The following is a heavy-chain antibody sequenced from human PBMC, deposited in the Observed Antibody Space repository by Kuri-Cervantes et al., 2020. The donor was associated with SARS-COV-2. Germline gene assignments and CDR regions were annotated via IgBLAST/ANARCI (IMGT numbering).Heavy chain of an antibody. CDR2: ISAYNGNT. CDR1: GYTFPSYG. D-gene: IGHD3-9*01. Sequence: ASVTVTCKASGYTFPSYGISWVRQAPGQGLAWMGWISAYNGNTNYVQKLQGRVTMTTETSTRTAYMELRSLSSDDTAGYYCSRDNLPQTGTDYWGQGTLVTVSS. J-gene: IGHJ4*02. CDR3: SRDNLPQTGTDY. V-gene: IGHV1-18*04.